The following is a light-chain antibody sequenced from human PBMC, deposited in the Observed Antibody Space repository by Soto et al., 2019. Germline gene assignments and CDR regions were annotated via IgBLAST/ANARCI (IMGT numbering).Light chain of an antibody. CDR1: SGSIASDY. CDR3: QSFDTNIVV. CDR2: EDD. Sequence: NFMLTQPHSVSESPGKTVTMSCTRSSGSIASDYVQWYHQRPGSAPTTLIYEDDDRPSGVPDRFSGSIDSSSNSAFLTISGLKTEDEGDYFCQSFDTNIVVFGGGTQLTVL. J-gene: IGLJ2*01. V-gene: IGLV6-57*03.